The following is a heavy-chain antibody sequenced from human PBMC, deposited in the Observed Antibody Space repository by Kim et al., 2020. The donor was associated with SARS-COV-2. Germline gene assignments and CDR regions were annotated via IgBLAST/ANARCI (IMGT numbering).Heavy chain of an antibody. Sequence: GGSLRLSCAASGLTFTNAWMSWVRQGPGKGLEWVGRIRSKTDGGTTDYAAPGNGRFTISRDDSKNMLYLEMNSLKTEDTAVYYCTTFTMLRGVIGYWGQGTLVTVSS. CDR2: IRSKTDGGTT. D-gene: IGHD3-10*01. V-gene: IGHV3-15*01. CDR3: TTFTMLRGVIGY. CDR1: GLTFTNAW. J-gene: IGHJ4*02.